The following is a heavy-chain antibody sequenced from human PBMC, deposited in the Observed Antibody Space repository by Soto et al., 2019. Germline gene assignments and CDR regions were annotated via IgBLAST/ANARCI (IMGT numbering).Heavy chain of an antibody. CDR3: VRDYVMEV. CDR1: GFTFDDNA. V-gene: IGHV3-9*01. CDR2: INWKSDI. J-gene: IGHJ6*04. Sequence: GGSLRLSCAVSGFTFDDNAMHWVRQAPEKGLEWVSGINWKSDIGYADSVKCRFTISRDNAENSLYLQMNSLRAEDTAVYYCVRDYVMEVWGKGTKVTVSS.